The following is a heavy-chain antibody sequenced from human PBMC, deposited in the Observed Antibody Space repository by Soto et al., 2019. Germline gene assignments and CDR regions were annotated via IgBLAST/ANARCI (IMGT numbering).Heavy chain of an antibody. CDR2: INHSGST. J-gene: IGHJ6*02. CDR1: GGSFSGYY. V-gene: IGHV4-34*01. Sequence: SETLSLTCAVYGGSFSGYYWSWIRQPPGKGLEWIGEINHSGSTNYNPSLKSRVTISIDTSKNQFSLKLSSVTAADTAVYYCARGPLPGITGYYGMDVWGQGTTVTVSS. D-gene: IGHD1-20*01. CDR3: ARGPLPGITGYYGMDV.